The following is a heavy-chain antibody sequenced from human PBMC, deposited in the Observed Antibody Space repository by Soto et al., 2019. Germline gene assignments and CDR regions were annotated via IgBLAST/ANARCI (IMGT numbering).Heavy chain of an antibody. V-gene: IGHV4-59*01. J-gene: IGHJ6*02. D-gene: IGHD6-13*01. Sequence: SETLSLTYTCARCSNTSYYWSWMSYPPGKGLEWIGYIYYSGSTNYNPSLKSRVTISVDTSKNQFSLKLSSVTAADTAVYYCAREGVSSSWYNYYGMDVWGQGTTVT. CDR2: IYYSGST. CDR1: RCSNTSYY. CDR3: AREGVSSSWYNYYGMDV.